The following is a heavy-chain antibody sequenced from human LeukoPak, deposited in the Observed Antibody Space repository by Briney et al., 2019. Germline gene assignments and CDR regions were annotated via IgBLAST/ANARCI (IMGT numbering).Heavy chain of an antibody. CDR3: ATLTGGDDAFDI. J-gene: IGHJ3*02. Sequence: SETLSHTCTVSGGSISSSSYYWGWIRQPPGKGLEWIGSIYYSGSTYYNPSLKSRVTISVDTSKNQFSLKLSSVTAADTAVYYCATLTGGDDAFDIWGKGTMVTVSS. D-gene: IGHD4-23*01. CDR2: IYYSGST. CDR1: GGSISSSSYY. V-gene: IGHV4-39*07.